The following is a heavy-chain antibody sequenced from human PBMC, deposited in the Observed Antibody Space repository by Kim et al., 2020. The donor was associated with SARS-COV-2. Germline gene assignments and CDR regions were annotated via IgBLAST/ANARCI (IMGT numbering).Heavy chain of an antibody. CDR3: ANLPVVGYCSSTSCYVPN. Sequence: GGSLRLSCAASGFSFSSYAMSWVRQAPGKGLEWVSAISGSGGSTYYADSVMGRFTISRDNSKNTLYLQMNSLRAEDTAVYYCANLPVVGYCSSTSCYVPNWGQGTLVTVSS. J-gene: IGHJ4*02. D-gene: IGHD2-2*01. CDR2: ISGSGGST. V-gene: IGHV3-23*01. CDR1: GFSFSSYA.